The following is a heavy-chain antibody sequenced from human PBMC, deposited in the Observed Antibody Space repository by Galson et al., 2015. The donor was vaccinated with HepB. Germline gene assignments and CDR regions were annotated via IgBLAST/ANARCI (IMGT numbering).Heavy chain of an antibody. CDR2: ISYDGSNK. D-gene: IGHD3-10*01. V-gene: IGHV3-30*04. CDR1: GFTFSSYA. J-gene: IGHJ5*02. Sequence: SLRLSCAASGFTFSSYAMHWVRQAPGKGLEWVAVISYDGSNKYYADSVKGRFTISRDNSKNTLYLQMNSLRAEDTAVYYCSLLWFGELLYEFNWFDPWGQGTLVTVSS. CDR3: SLLWFGELLYEFNWFDP.